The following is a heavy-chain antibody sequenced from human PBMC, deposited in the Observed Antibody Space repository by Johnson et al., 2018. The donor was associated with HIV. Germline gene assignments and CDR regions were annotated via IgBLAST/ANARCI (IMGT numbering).Heavy chain of an antibody. Sequence: VQLVESGGGLVQPGGSLRLSCVAFRFTFSNYAMSWVRQAPGKGLEWVSAVSGSGGSTYYADSVKGRFTISRDNSRNTVYLQMNSLRAEETAVCYCARDRWGSSMGSEAFDIWGQGTMVTVSS. CDR2: VSGSGGST. V-gene: IGHV3-23*04. D-gene: IGHD3-16*01. CDR1: RFTFSNYA. J-gene: IGHJ3*02. CDR3: ARDRWGSSMGSEAFDI.